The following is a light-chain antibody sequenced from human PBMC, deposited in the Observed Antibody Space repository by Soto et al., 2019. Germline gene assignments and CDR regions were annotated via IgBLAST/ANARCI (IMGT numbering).Light chain of an antibody. CDR3: QQYNSYSPRKT. CDR1: QSISSW. V-gene: IGKV1-5*03. J-gene: IGKJ1*01. CDR2: KAS. Sequence: DIPMTQSPSTLSASVGDRVTITCRASQSISSWLAWYQQKPGKAPKLLIYKASSLESGVPSRFSGSGSGTEFTLTISSLQPDDFATYYCQQYNSYSPRKTFGQGTKVEIK.